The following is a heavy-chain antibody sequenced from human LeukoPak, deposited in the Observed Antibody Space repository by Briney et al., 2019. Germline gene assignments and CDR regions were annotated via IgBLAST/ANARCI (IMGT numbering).Heavy chain of an antibody. CDR3: ARALIGYYFDY. D-gene: IGHD2-8*01. CDR1: GFTFSSYT. V-gene: IGHV3-21*01. CDR2: ISSRSNFI. Sequence: GGSLRLSCAASGFTFSSYTMNWVRQAPGKGLEWVSSISSRSNFIYYADSLKGRFTISRDNAKNSLYLQMNSLRAEDTAVYYCARALIGYYFDYWGQGTLVTVSS. J-gene: IGHJ4*02.